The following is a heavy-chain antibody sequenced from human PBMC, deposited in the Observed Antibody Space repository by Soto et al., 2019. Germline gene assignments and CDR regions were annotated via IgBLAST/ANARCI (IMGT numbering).Heavy chain of an antibody. D-gene: IGHD3-22*01. J-gene: IGHJ4*02. CDR2: INPNSGGA. V-gene: IGHV1-2*02. CDR3: AKVEYYESGGRFVD. CDR1: GFVFTDYY. Sequence: QVFLVQSEAAVRKPGASVRVSCKASGFVFTDYYMHWVRQGPGQGLEWVGWINPNSGGAKYAQKFQGRVSMTRDTAIDTIYLDLNRLTSDDTAVYYCAKVEYYESGGRFVDGGQGTLVTVSS.